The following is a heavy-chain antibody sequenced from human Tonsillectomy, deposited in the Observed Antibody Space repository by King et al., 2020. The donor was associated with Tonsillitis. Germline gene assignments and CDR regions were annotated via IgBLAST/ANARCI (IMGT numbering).Heavy chain of an antibody. CDR1: GYSFTSYW. Sequence: LQLVQSGAEVKEPGESLRISCKGSGYSFTSYWIIWVRHMPGKGLEWMGTIDPSDSHSKYSPSFQGHVTISPDKSISTAYLPWSSLKASDTAMYYCARRFPYSGSFTTLDSWGQGTLVTVSS. CDR2: IDPSDSHS. CDR3: ARRFPYSGSFTTLDS. J-gene: IGHJ5*01. V-gene: IGHV5-10-1*03. D-gene: IGHD1-26*01.